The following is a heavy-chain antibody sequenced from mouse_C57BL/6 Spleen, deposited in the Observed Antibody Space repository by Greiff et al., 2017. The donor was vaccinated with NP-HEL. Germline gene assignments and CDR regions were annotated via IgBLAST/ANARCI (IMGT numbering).Heavy chain of an antibody. Sequence: VQLQQSGAELVKPGASVKLSCKASGYTFTSYWMQWVKQRPGQGLEWIGEIDPSDSYTNYNQKFKGKATLTVDTSSSTADMQLSSLTSEDSAVYYCARGGYSNYVGFAYWGQGTLVTVSA. V-gene: IGHV1-50*01. D-gene: IGHD2-5*01. J-gene: IGHJ3*01. CDR2: IDPSDSYT. CDR1: GYTFTSYW. CDR3: ARGGYSNYVGFAY.